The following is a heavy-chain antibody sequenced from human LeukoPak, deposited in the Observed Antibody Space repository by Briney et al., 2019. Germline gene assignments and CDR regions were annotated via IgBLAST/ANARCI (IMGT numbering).Heavy chain of an antibody. V-gene: IGHV3-23*01. J-gene: IGHJ4*02. CDR3: AKLGGLIEMATINDY. Sequence: PGGSLRLSCAASGFTFSSYEMNWVRQAPGKGLEWVSAISGSGGSTYYADSVKGRFTISRDNSKNTLYLQMNSLRAGDTAVYYCAKLGGLIEMATINDYWGQGTLVTVSS. D-gene: IGHD5-24*01. CDR1: GFTFSSYE. CDR2: ISGSGGST.